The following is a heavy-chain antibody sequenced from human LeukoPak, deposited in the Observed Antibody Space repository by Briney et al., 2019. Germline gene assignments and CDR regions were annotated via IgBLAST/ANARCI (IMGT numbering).Heavy chain of an antibody. V-gene: IGHV3-33*08. CDR2: IWYDGSNK. Sequence: GGSLRLSCAVSGFTFDNYAMSWVRQAPGKGLEWVAVIWYDGSNKYYADSVKGRFTISRDNSKNTLYLQMNSLRAEDTAVYYCARGGYSGYDDYWGQGTLVTVSS. J-gene: IGHJ4*02. D-gene: IGHD5-12*01. CDR3: ARGGYSGYDDY. CDR1: GFTFDNYA.